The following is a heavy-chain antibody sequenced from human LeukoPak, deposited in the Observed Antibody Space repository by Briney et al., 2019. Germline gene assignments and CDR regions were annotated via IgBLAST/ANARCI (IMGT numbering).Heavy chain of an antibody. Sequence: ASETLSLTCTVSGGSISSGGYYWSWIRQHPGKGLEWIGYIYYSGSTYYNPSLKSGVTISVDTSKNQFSLKLSSVTAADTAVYYCARDFPYCSSTSCSGMDVWGQGTTVTVSS. CDR3: ARDFPYCSSTSCSGMDV. D-gene: IGHD2-2*01. CDR1: GGSISSGGYY. CDR2: IYYSGST. V-gene: IGHV4-31*03. J-gene: IGHJ6*02.